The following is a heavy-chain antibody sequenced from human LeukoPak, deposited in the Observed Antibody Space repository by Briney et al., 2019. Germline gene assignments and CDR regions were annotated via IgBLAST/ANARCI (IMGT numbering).Heavy chain of an antibody. CDR2: SKYDGSTK. Sequence: GGSLRLSCEASGFSLSGSWMHWVRQAPGKGLMWVSQSKYDGSTKSYAASVRGRFTISRDNAKNTLYLHVDSLRAEDTAVYYCARSDYFHNWGQGTMVVVSA. D-gene: IGHD3-10*01. V-gene: IGHV3-74*01. CDR1: GFSLSGSW. J-gene: IGHJ3*01. CDR3: ARSDYFHN.